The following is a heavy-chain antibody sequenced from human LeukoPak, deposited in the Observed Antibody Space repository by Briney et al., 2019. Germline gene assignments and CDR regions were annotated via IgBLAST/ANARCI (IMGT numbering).Heavy chain of an antibody. D-gene: IGHD6-19*01. Sequence: GGSLRLSCAASGFTFSSYSMNWVRQAPGKGLEWVSSISSSSSYIYYADSVKGRFTISRDNAKNSLYLQMNSLRAEDTAVYYCARVSRAVAGNDAFDIWGQGTMVTISS. V-gene: IGHV3-21*01. J-gene: IGHJ3*02. CDR3: ARVSRAVAGNDAFDI. CDR2: ISSSSSYI. CDR1: GFTFSSYS.